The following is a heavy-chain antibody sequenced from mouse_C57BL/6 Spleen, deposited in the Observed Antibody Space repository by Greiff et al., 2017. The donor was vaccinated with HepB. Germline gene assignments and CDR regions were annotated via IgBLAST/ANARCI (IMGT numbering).Heavy chain of an antibody. CDR3: ARSNGYYNFDY. CDR1: GYSFTGYY. D-gene: IGHD2-3*01. CDR2: INPSTGGT. J-gene: IGHJ2*01. Sequence: EVQLQQSGPELVKPGASVKISCKASGYSFTGYYMNWVKQSPEKSLEWIGEINPSTGGTTYNQKFKAKATLTVDKSSSTAYMQLKSLTSEDSAFYYCARSNGYYNFDYWGQGTTLTVSS. V-gene: IGHV1-42*01.